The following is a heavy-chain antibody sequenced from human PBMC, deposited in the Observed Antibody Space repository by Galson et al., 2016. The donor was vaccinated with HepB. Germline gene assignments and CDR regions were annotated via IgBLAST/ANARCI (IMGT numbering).Heavy chain of an antibody. D-gene: IGHD3-3*01. CDR2: IDWDDDK. J-gene: IGHJ4*02. V-gene: IGHV2-70*10. CDR3: AHNRYDFWSGYRLFDY. Sequence: PALVKPTQTLTLTCTLSGFSLSTSAMSVSWIRQPPGKALEWVARIDWDDDKYYSTSLRSRLTISKDTSNNQVVLTMTNMDSVDTATYYCAHNRYDFWSGYRLFDYWGQGTLGTVPS. CDR1: GFSLSTSAMS.